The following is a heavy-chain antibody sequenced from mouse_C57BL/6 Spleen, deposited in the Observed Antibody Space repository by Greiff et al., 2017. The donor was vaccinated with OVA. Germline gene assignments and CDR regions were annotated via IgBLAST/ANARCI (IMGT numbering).Heavy chain of an antibody. J-gene: IGHJ2*01. CDR2: ISDGGSYT. V-gene: IGHV5-4*01. D-gene: IGHD1-1*02. CDR1: GFTFSSYA. Sequence: EVQGVESGGGLVKPGGSLKLSCAASGFTFSSYAMSWVRQTPEKRLEWVATISDGGSYTYYPDNVKGRFTISRDNAKNNLYLQMSHLKSEDTAMYYCARDLGTRYFDYWGQGTTLTVSS. CDR3: ARDLGTRYFDY.